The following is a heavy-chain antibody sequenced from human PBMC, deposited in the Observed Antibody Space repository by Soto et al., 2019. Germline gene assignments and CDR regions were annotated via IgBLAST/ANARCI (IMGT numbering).Heavy chain of an antibody. CDR3: ARTSFDRSGTAADP. CDR1: GGSISSGGDY. CDR2: IYYSGST. V-gene: IGHV4-31*03. J-gene: IGHJ5*02. D-gene: IGHD3-22*01. Sequence: QVQLQESGPGLVKPSQTLSLTCTVSGGSISSGGDYWSWIRQHPGKGLEGIGYIYYSGSTYYNPSLKSRVSILVDTSKNQFSLKLSSVTAADTAVYYCARTSFDRSGTAADPWGQGTLVTVSS.